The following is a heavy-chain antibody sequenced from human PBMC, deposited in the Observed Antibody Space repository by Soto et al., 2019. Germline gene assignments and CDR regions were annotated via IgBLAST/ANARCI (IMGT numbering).Heavy chain of an antibody. CDR2: IIPIGGTA. CDR1: GGTFSSYA. CDR3: ARDLLGFGYTYADV. J-gene: IGHJ6*02. Sequence: QVQLVQSGAEVKKPGSSVKVSCKASGGTFSSYAISWVRQAPGQGLEWMGGIIPIGGTANYPQKFQGRVTITADESTSTAYMELGSLTSKDTAVYYCARDLLGFGYTYADVWGQGTTVTVSS. D-gene: IGHD3-10*01. V-gene: IGHV1-69*12.